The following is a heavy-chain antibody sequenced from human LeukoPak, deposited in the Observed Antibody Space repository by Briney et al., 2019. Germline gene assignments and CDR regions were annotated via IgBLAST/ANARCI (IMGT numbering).Heavy chain of an antibody. CDR2: ISYDGSNK. Sequence: GGSLRLSCAASGFTFSSYAMHWVRQAPGKGLEWVAVISYDGSNKYYADSVKGRFTISRDNSQNTLYLQMNSLRAEDTAVYYCARGSTVDYDVYFDYWGQGTLVTVSS. CDR1: GFTFSSYA. V-gene: IGHV3-30-3*01. D-gene: IGHD4-17*01. J-gene: IGHJ4*02. CDR3: ARGSTVDYDVYFDY.